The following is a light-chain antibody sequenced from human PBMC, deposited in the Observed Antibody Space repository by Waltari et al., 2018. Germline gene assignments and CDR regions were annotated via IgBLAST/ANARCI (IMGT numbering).Light chain of an antibody. V-gene: IGKV2-28*01. CDR2: LGS. CDR1: QSLLHSNGYNY. Sequence: IVMTQSPLSLPVTPGEPASISCSASQSLLHSNGYNYLDWYLQKPGQSPQLLIYLGSNRASGVPDRFSGSGSGTDFTLKISRVEAEDVGIYYCMCALQTPYTFGQGSKLEI. J-gene: IGKJ2*01. CDR3: MCALQTPYT.